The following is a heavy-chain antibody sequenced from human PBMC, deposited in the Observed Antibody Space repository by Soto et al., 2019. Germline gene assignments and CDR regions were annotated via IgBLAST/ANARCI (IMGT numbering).Heavy chain of an antibody. J-gene: IGHJ6*02. V-gene: IGHV1-69*13. D-gene: IGHD4-17*01. CDR1: GGTFSSYA. CDR3: ARYDYGDYDYYYYGMDV. Sequence: GASVKVSCKASGGTFSSYAISWVRQAPGQGLEWMGGIIPIFGTANYAQKFQGRVTITADESTSTAYMELSSLRSEDTAVYYCARYDYGDYDYYYYGMDVWGQGTTVTVSS. CDR2: IIPIFGTA.